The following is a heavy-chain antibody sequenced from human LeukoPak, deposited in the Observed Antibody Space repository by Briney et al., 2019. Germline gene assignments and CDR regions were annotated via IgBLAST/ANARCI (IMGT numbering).Heavy chain of an antibody. V-gene: IGHV4-59*01. CDR2: IYYSGST. CDR3: ARVRQQLVPNSSGFSYYGMDV. Sequence: PSETLSLTCTVSGXSISSYYWSWIRQPPGKGLEWIGYIYYSGSTNYNPSLKSRVTISVDTSKNQFSLKLSSVTAADTAVYYCARVRQQLVPNSSGFSYYGMDVWGQGTTVTVSS. CDR1: GXSISSYY. D-gene: IGHD6-13*01. J-gene: IGHJ6*02.